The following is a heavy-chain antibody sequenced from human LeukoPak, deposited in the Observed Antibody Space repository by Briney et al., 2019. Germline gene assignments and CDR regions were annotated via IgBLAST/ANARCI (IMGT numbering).Heavy chain of an antibody. D-gene: IGHD3-3*01. CDR1: GGSISSGGYY. V-gene: IGHV4-30-2*01. Sequence: SQTLSLTCTVSGGSISSGGYYWSWIRQPPGKGLEWIGYIYHSGSTYYNPSLKSRVTISVDRSKNQFSLKLSSVTAADTAVYYCARCITIFGVVDYWGQGTLVTVSS. CDR2: IYHSGST. CDR3: ARCITIFGVVDY. J-gene: IGHJ4*02.